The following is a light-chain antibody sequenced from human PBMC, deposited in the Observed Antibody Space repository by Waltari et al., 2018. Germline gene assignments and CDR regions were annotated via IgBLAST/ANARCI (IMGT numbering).Light chain of an antibody. J-gene: IGLJ3*02. CDR1: GSDVGDYYY. Sequence: QSALTQPRSVSGSPGQSVTISCTGTGSDVGDYYYVSWYQQHPGKAPKLVIYDVFKRPSGVPDRYHGSRSGNSASLTISGLQAEDEADYFCCSYAGTWVFGGGTKLTVL. CDR2: DVF. V-gene: IGLV2-11*01. CDR3: CSYAGTWV.